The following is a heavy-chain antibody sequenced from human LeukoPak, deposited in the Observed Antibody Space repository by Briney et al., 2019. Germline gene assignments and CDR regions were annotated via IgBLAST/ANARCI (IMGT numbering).Heavy chain of an antibody. V-gene: IGHV3-74*01. CDR3: VRDLGGRSGH. D-gene: IGHD1-26*01. CDR1: GFTFSSNW. Sequence: GGSLRLSCAASGFTFSSNWMHWVRQAPGKGLVWVSRTNEDGSTTNYADSVKGRSTIFRDNAKNTLYLQMNSLRAEDTAVYYCVRDLGGRSGHWGQGTLVTVSS. J-gene: IGHJ4*02. CDR2: TNEDGSTT.